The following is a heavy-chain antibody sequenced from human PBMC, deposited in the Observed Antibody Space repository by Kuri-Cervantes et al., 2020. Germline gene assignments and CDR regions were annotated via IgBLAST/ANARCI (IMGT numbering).Heavy chain of an antibody. D-gene: IGHD4-17*01. J-gene: IGHJ4*02. V-gene: IGHV4-61*05. CDR2: IYYSGST. CDR1: GGSISSSSYY. Sequence: SETLSLTCTVSGGSISSSSYYWGWIRQPPGKGLEWVGYIYYSGSTNYNPSLKSRVTMSVDTAKNQFSLAITSVTAADTAMYYCARGSYDYGDPAHLDSWGQGTLVTVSS. CDR3: ARGSYDYGDPAHLDS.